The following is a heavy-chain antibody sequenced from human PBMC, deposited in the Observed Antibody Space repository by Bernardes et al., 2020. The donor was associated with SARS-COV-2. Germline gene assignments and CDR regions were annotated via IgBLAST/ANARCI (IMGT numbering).Heavy chain of an antibody. CDR1: GGSFSGYY. Sequence: SETLSLTCAVYGGSFSGYYWSWIRQPPGKGLEWIGEINHSGSTNYNPSLKSRVTISVDTSKNQFSLKLSSVTAADTAVYYCARGFRRYYDYVWGSYRYSGRYGMDVWGQGTTVTVS. CDR3: ARGFRRYYDYVWGSYRYSGRYGMDV. D-gene: IGHD3-16*02. J-gene: IGHJ6*02. CDR2: INHSGST. V-gene: IGHV4-34*01.